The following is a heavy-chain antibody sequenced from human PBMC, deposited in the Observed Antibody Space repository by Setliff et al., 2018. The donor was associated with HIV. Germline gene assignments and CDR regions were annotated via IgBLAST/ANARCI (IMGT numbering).Heavy chain of an antibody. Sequence: AASVKVSCKASGYTFTSYGISWVRQAPGQGLEWMGWISAYNGNTNYAQKLQGRVTMTTDTSTSTAYMELRSLRSDDTAVYYCAREKGVATIGRGAFDIWGQGTMVTVSS. CDR1: GYTFTSYG. CDR3: AREKGVATIGRGAFDI. CDR2: ISAYNGNT. J-gene: IGHJ3*02. V-gene: IGHV1-18*01. D-gene: IGHD5-12*01.